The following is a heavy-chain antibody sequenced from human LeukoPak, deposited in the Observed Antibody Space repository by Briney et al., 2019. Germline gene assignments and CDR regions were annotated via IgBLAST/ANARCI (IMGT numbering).Heavy chain of an antibody. J-gene: IGHJ4*02. Sequence: PSETLSLTCSVSGDSISIYYWSWIRQPPGKGLEWIGYIYNSGSTNYNPSLKSRVTISVDTSKNQFSLKLTSVTAADTAVYYCARDRELGYWGQGTLVTVSS. D-gene: IGHD3-10*01. CDR1: GDSISIYY. V-gene: IGHV4-59*01. CDR2: IYNSGST. CDR3: ARDRELGY.